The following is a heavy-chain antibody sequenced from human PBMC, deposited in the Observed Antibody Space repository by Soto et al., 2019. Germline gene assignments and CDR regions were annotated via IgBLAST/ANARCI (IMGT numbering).Heavy chain of an antibody. D-gene: IGHD1-26*01. V-gene: IGHV3-64*01. CDR3: ARGGSGSYYFDY. J-gene: IGHJ4*02. CDR1: GFTFSSYA. CDR2: ISSNGGST. Sequence: EVQLVESGGGLVQPGGSLRLSCAASGFTFSSYAMHWVRQASGKGLEYVSAISSNGGSTYYANSVKGRFTISRDNSKNTLYLQMGSLRAEDMAVYYCARGGSGSYYFDYWGQGTLVTVSS.